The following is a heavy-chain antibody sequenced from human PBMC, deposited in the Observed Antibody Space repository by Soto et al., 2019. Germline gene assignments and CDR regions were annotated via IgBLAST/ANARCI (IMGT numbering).Heavy chain of an antibody. V-gene: IGHV1-18*04. D-gene: IGHD1-26*01. CDR2: ISVYNGNT. Sequence: GASVKVSCKASGYTFTSYGISWVRQAPGQGLEWMGWISVYNGNTNYAQKLQGRVTMTTDTSTSTAYMELRSLRSDDTAVYYCARDVVGATRYYYGMDVWGQGTTVTVSS. J-gene: IGHJ6*02. CDR3: ARDVVGATRYYYGMDV. CDR1: GYTFTSYG.